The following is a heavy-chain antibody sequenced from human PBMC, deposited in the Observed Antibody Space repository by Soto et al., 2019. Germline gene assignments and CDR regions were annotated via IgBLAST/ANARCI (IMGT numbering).Heavy chain of an antibody. J-gene: IGHJ3*02. Sequence: ASGKVSCKASGGTFSSYAISWVRQAPGQGLEWMGGIIPIFGTANYAQKFQGRVTITADESTSTAYMELSSLRSEDTAVYYCATPPDDREVTDFDAFDIWGQGTMVTVSS. D-gene: IGHD1-20*01. CDR1: GGTFSSYA. V-gene: IGHV1-69*13. CDR2: IIPIFGTA. CDR3: ATPPDDREVTDFDAFDI.